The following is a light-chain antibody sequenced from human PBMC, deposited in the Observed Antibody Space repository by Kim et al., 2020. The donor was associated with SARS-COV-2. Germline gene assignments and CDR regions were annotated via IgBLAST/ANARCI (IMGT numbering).Light chain of an antibody. CDR3: QVWDSSSDHPV. CDR1: KFGSKS. J-gene: IGLJ3*02. CDR2: YES. Sequence: RGKAAGITCGANKFGSKSVIWYQQKPGQAPVLVIYYESDRPSGIPARLSGSNAGNTATLTISRVEAGDEADYYCQVWDSSSDHPVFGGGTQLTVL. V-gene: IGLV3-21*04.